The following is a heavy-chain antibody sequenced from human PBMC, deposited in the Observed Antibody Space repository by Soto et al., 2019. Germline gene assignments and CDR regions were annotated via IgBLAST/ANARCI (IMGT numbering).Heavy chain of an antibody. J-gene: IGHJ3*02. CDR2: IYHSGST. CDR1: DYSISSGYY. Sequence: LSLTCGVSDYSISSGYYWAWIRQPPGKGLEWLGSIYHSGSTYQNPSLSSRVTISADTSRNKFSLRLSSVTAADTAVYYCARDRDGYNYAFDIWGQGTVVTVSS. CDR3: ARDRDGYNYAFDI. V-gene: IGHV4-38-2*02. D-gene: IGHD5-12*01.